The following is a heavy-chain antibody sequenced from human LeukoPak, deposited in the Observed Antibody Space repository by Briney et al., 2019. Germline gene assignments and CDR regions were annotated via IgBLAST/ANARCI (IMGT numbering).Heavy chain of an antibody. J-gene: IGHJ4*02. V-gene: IGHV3-74*01. D-gene: IGHD2-2*01. CDR1: GFTLSIYW. CDR3: ARGLSGFASCLGY. CDR2: INSEGSST. Sequence: GRSLRLSSAASGFTLSIYWMQCVRHPPRKGLVWVSRINSEGSSTRHADSVRGRLSISRDNAKNTLYVQMNSLRAEDTAVYYCARGLSGFASCLGYWGQGALVAV.